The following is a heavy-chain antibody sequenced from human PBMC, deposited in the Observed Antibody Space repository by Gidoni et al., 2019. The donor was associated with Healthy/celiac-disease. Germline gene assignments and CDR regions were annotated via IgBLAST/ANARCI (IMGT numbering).Heavy chain of an antibody. CDR2: IIPILGIA. CDR1: GGTFSSYT. D-gene: IGHD1-26*01. J-gene: IGHJ4*02. CDR3: ARETSGSYYNY. Sequence: QVQLVQSGAEGKKPGSSVKVSCKASGGTFSSYTISGVRQAPGQGLEWMGRIIPILGIANYAQKFQGRVTITADKSTSTAYMELSSLRSEDTAVYYCARETSGSYYNYWGQGTLVTVSS. V-gene: IGHV1-69*08.